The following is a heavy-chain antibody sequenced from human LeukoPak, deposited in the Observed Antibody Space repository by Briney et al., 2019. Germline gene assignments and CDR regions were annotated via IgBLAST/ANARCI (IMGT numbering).Heavy chain of an antibody. J-gene: IGHJ5*02. D-gene: IGHD6-13*01. V-gene: IGHV4-59*12. Sequence: SETLSLTCTVSGGSISSYYWSWIRQPPGKGLEWIAYIYYSGSTNYNPSLKSRVTISVDTSKNQFSLKLSSVTAADTAVYYCARDRGSSWYVDWFDPWGQGTLVTVSS. CDR3: ARDRGSSWYVDWFDP. CDR1: GGSISSYY. CDR2: IYYSGST.